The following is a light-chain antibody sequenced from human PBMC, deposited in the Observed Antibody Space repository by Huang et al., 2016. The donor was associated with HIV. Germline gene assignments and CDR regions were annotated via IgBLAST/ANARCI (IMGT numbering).Light chain of an antibody. CDR3: QQYNDWPLT. CDR2: GVS. V-gene: IGKV3-15*01. Sequence: EIVMTQSPATLSVSPGERVTLSCRASQSLSSQLAWDQQKRGQAPRLLIYGVSTRATDIPARFSGSGSVTYFTLTINSLQSEDFATYYCQQYNDWPLTFGQGTEVEIK. J-gene: IGKJ1*01. CDR1: QSLSSQ.